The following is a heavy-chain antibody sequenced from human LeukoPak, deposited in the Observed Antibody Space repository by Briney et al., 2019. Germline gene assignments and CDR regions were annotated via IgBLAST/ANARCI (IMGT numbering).Heavy chain of an antibody. CDR2: ISGSGVGT. CDR1: GFTLSNYT. Sequence: GGSLRLSCVASGFTLSNYTMGWVRQPPGKGLEWVSAISGSGVGTFYSGSVRGRFTISRDSPKNTLYLQMNSLRVEDTALYYCTKDPLDYWGQGTLVTVSS. V-gene: IGHV3-23*01. CDR3: TKDPLDY. J-gene: IGHJ4*02.